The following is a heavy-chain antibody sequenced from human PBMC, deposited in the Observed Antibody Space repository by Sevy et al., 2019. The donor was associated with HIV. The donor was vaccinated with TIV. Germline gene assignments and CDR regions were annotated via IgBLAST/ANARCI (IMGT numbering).Heavy chain of an antibody. V-gene: IGHV3-30-3*01. Sequence: GGSLRLSCAASGFTFSSYAMHWVRQAPGKGLEWVVVISYDGSNKYYADSVKGRFTISRDNSKNTLYLQMNSLRAEDTAVYYCARPYYYDSSGYYHAFDIWGQGTMVTVSS. D-gene: IGHD3-22*01. CDR3: ARPYYYDSSGYYHAFDI. J-gene: IGHJ3*02. CDR2: ISYDGSNK. CDR1: GFTFSSYA.